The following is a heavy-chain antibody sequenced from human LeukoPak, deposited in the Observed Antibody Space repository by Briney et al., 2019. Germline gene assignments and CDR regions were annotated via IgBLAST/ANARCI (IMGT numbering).Heavy chain of an antibody. D-gene: IGHD3-22*01. Sequence: PSETLSLTCAVSGGSISSGGYSWSCIRQPPGKGLEWIGYIFDSGSTYYSPSLKSRVTISVDTSKNQFSLKLSSVTAADTAVYYCAGYDSTGLFRPWGQGTLVTVSS. CDR3: AGYDSTGLFRP. J-gene: IGHJ5*02. CDR2: IFDSGST. V-gene: IGHV4-30-2*02. CDR1: GGSISSGGYS.